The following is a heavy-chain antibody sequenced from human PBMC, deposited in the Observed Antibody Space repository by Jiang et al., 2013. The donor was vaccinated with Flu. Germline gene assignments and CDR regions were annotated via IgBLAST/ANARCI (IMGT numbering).Heavy chain of an antibody. D-gene: IGHD5-24*01. V-gene: IGHV1-69*04. CDR3: ARGSGGYNLYFDY. CDR2: IIPILGIA. CDR1: GGTFSSYA. Sequence: GAEVKKPGSSVKVSCKASGGTFSSYAISWVRQAPGQGLEWMGRIIPILGIANYAQKFQGRVTITADKSTSTAYMELSGLRSEDTAVYYCARGSGGYNLYFDYVGPGNPGHRLL. J-gene: IGHJ4*02.